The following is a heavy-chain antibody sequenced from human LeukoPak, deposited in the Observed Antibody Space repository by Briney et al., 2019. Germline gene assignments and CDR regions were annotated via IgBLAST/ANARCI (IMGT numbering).Heavy chain of an antibody. D-gene: IGHD3-9*01. J-gene: IGHJ5*02. V-gene: IGHV4-39*07. CDR1: GGSISSSSYY. Sequence: RSETLSLTCTVSGGSISSSSYYWGWIRQPPGKGLEWIGRIYTSGSTNYNPSLKSRVTMSVDTSKNQFSLKLSSVTAADTAVYYCAGTYYDILTGPNWFDPWGQGTLVTVSS. CDR3: AGTYYDILTGPNWFDP. CDR2: IYTSGST.